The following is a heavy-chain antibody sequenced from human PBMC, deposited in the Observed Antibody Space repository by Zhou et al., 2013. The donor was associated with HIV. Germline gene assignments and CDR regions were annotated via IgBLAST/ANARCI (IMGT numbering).Heavy chain of an antibody. D-gene: IGHD2-15*01. CDR2: IIPNFGTT. CDR1: GGTFSTYA. CDR3: ARGEIAVVDDIPGFDCLDT. Sequence: QVQLVQSGAEVKKPGSSVKVSCKVSGGTFSTYAISWVRQAPGQGLHWMGGIIPNFGTTNHAQMLQGRVTITTDESTSTAYLELSSLRSEDTAVYYCARGEIAVVDDIPGFDCLDTWGQGTLVTVSS. V-gene: IGHV1-69*05. J-gene: IGHJ5*02.